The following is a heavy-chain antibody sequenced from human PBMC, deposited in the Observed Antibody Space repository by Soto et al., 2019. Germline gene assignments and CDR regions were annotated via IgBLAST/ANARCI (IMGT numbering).Heavy chain of an antibody. D-gene: IGHD1-20*01. CDR3: AKAGSITVNFFDY. CDR2: ISWNSGSI. V-gene: IGHV3-9*01. CDR1: GFTFDDYA. J-gene: IGHJ4*02. Sequence: GGSLRLSCAASGFTFDDYAMHWVRQVPGKGLEWVSGISWNSGSIGYADSVKGRFTISRDNAKNSLYLQMNSLRAEDTALYYCAKAGSITVNFFDYWGQGTLVTVSS.